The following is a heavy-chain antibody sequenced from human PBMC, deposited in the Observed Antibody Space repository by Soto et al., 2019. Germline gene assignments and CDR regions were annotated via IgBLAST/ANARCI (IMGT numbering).Heavy chain of an antibody. D-gene: IGHD4-17*01. CDR1: GFTFSSYG. J-gene: IGHJ4*02. Sequence: PGGSLRLSCAASGFTFSSYGMTWVRQAPGKGLEYVSSIRGSGADTFYADSVKGRFTISRDNSKNTLYLQLNSLRAEDTAIYFCARDPNGDYIGVFDSWGQGSLVTVSS. V-gene: IGHV3-23*01. CDR2: IRGSGADT. CDR3: ARDPNGDYIGVFDS.